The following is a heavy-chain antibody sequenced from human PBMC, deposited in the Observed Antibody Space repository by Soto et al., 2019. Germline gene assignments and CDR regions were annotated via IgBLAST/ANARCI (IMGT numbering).Heavy chain of an antibody. CDR3: ATSRVSIAVAGETEYYFDY. CDR2: INPNSGGT. D-gene: IGHD6-19*01. CDR1: GYTFTGYY. J-gene: IGHJ4*02. Sequence: EXSVKVSCKASGYTFTGYYMHWVRQAPGQGLEWMGWINPNSGGTNYAQKFQGWVTMTRDTSISTAYMELSRLRSDDTAVYYCATSRVSIAVAGETEYYFDYWGQGTLVTVSS. V-gene: IGHV1-2*04.